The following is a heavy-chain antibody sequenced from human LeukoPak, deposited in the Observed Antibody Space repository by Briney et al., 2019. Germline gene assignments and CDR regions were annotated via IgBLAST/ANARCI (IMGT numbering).Heavy chain of an antibody. V-gene: IGHV3-48*01. Sequence: GGSLRLSCAASGFIFSNYGMNWVRQAPGKGLEWVSYIGTGGNTIYYVDSVKGRFTISRDNARNSLFLQMNSLRAEDTAVYYCAKCEVSFFASFYNVVEKWGQGTLVTVSS. CDR2: IGTGGNTI. CDR1: GFIFSNYG. CDR3: AKCEVSFFASFYNVVEK. D-gene: IGHD2-15*01. J-gene: IGHJ4*02.